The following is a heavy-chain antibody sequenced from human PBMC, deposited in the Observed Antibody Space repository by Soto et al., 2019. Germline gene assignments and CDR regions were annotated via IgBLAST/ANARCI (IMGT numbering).Heavy chain of an antibody. Sequence: GASVKVSCKASGYTFTSYYMHWVRQAPGQGLEWMGIINPSGGSTSYAQKFQGRVTMTRDTSTSTVYMELSSLRSEDTAVYYCASSSSSAYYFDYWGQGTLVTVSS. CDR3: ASSSSSAYYFDY. V-gene: IGHV1-46*01. J-gene: IGHJ4*02. CDR2: INPSGGST. CDR1: GYTFTSYY. D-gene: IGHD6-6*01.